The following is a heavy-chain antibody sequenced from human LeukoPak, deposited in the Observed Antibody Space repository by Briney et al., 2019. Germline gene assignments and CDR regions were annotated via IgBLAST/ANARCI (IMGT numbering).Heavy chain of an antibody. Sequence: HPGGSLRLSCAASGFTFSSYGMHWVRQAPGKGLEWVAVISYDGSNKYYADSVKGRFTISRDNSKNTLYLQMNSLRAEDTAVYYCAKAFGWELTDSVDYWGQGTLVTVSS. CDR2: ISYDGSNK. D-gene: IGHD1-26*01. J-gene: IGHJ4*02. V-gene: IGHV3-30*18. CDR1: GFTFSSYG. CDR3: AKAFGWELTDSVDY.